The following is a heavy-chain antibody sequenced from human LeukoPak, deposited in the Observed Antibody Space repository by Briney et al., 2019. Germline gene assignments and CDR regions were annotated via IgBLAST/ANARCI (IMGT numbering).Heavy chain of an antibody. CDR3: ARVVDTAMAVGYYYYMDV. D-gene: IGHD5-18*01. Sequence: PSETLSLTCTVSGGSISSYYWSWIRQPAGKGLEWIGRIYTSGSTNYNPSLKSRVTMSVDTSKNQFSLKLSSVTAADTAVYYCARVVDTAMAVGYYYYMDVWGKGTTVTVSS. J-gene: IGHJ6*03. CDR1: GGSISSYY. V-gene: IGHV4-4*07. CDR2: IYTSGST.